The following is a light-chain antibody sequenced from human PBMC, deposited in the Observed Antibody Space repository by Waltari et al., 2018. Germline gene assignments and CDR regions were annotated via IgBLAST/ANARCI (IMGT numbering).Light chain of an antibody. CDR1: QPIFTY. Sequence: DIQMTQSPSFLSASVGDTVTFSCRSSQPIFTYLNWYQETPGKAPKLLIYKASTLHSGVQSRFSGSGYGTEFTLTISSLEPEDFADYFCQQSYTVLGTFGRGTKLEI. V-gene: IGKV1-39*01. J-gene: IGKJ2*01. CDR2: KAS. CDR3: QQSYTVLGT.